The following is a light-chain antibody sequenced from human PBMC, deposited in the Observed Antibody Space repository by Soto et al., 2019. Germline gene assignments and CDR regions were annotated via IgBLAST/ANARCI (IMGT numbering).Light chain of an antibody. CDR3: QQHGSSPIT. Sequence: EIVMTQSPATLSVSPGERATLSCRASQSVSSNLAWYQQKPGQAPRLLIYGASNRATGIPDRFSGSGSGTDFTLTISRLEPEDFAVYYCQQHGSSPITFGQGTRLEI. J-gene: IGKJ5*01. CDR2: GAS. CDR1: QSVSSN. V-gene: IGKV3-20*01.